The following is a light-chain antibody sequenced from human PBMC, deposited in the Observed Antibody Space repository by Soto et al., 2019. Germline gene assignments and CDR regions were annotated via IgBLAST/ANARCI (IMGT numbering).Light chain of an antibody. V-gene: IGLV2-8*01. CDR2: EVS. Sequence: QSALTQPPSASGSPGQSVAVSCTGTSSDIGNYNFVSWYQQHPGKAPKLMIYEVSKRPSGVPDRFSGSKSGNTASLTVSGLQAEDEADYYCRSYAGSNTYVFGPGTKVTVL. J-gene: IGLJ1*01. CDR3: RSYAGSNTYV. CDR1: SSDIGNYNF.